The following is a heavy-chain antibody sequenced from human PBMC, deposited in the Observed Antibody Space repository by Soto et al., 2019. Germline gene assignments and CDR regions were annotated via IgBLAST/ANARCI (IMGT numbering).Heavy chain of an antibody. D-gene: IGHD3-9*01. CDR2: ISISGTTI. V-gene: IGHV3-11*01. CDR1: GFTLSDYY. Sequence: QVQLVESGGGLVKPGGSLRLSCAASGFTLSDYYMTWIRQAPGKGLEWVSDISISGTTIHYADSVRGRFTISRDNAKNSLWLQMNTLRAEYTAVYYCARFRGYGYYNFWGQGTLVTVSS. J-gene: IGHJ4*02. CDR3: ARFRGYGYYNF.